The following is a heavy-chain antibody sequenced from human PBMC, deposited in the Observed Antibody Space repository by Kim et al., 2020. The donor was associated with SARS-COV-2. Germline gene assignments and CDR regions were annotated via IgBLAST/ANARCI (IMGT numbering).Heavy chain of an antibody. CDR2: ISYDGSTT. Sequence: GGSLRLSCAASGFSFNRHLMHWVRQAPGKGLEWVALISYDGSTTRYTDSVKGRFTVSRDNSKNAVYLQMNSLRADDTAVYYCTRNLVGAGDMGLWGQGTLVTVSP. CDR1: GFSFNRHL. CDR3: TRNLVGAGDMGL. V-gene: IGHV3-30*03. D-gene: IGHD2-15*01. J-gene: IGHJ4*02.